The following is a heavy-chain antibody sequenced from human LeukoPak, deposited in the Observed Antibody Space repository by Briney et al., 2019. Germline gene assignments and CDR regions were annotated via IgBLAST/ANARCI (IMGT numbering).Heavy chain of an antibody. V-gene: IGHV1-2*02. CDR1: GYIFNDYY. CDR3: ARGGYCSSTSCPGGGYNWFDP. CDR2: INPNSGFT. Sequence: VASVKVSCKASGYIFNDYYMHWVRQAPGQGLEWMGWINPNSGFTNYAQKFQGRVSMTRDMSISTAYMELSRLRSDDTAVYYCARGGYCSSTSCPGGGYNWFDPWGQGTLVTVSS. J-gene: IGHJ5*02. D-gene: IGHD2-2*01.